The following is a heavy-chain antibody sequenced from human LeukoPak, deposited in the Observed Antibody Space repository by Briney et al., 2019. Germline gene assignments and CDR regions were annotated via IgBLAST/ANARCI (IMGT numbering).Heavy chain of an antibody. J-gene: IGHJ3*02. CDR3: VRSYDTSGYFHAFDI. V-gene: IGHV4-59*01. CDR2: IYYSGST. D-gene: IGHD3-22*01. CDR1: GGSISFYY. Sequence: SETLSLTCTVSGGSISFYYWSWIRQPPGKGLEWIGYIYYSGSTTYNPSLKSRVTISVDASKTQFSLKLSSVTAADTAMYCCVRSYDTSGYFHAFDIWGQGTEVTVSS.